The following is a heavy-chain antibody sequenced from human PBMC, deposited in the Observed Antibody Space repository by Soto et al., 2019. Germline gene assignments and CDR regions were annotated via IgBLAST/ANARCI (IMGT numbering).Heavy chain of an antibody. CDR2: IYHSGST. V-gene: IGHV4-30-2*01. CDR3: AREGSHSAYNFAIGIQLWSFDR. D-gene: IGHD1-1*01. Sequence: SETLSLTCAVSGGSISSGGYSWGWIRQPPGKGLEWIGYIYHSGSTYYNPSLKSRVTISVDRSKNQISLNLTSVTAADTAVYYCAREGSHSAYNFAIGIQLWSFDRWGQGLPVTVSS. J-gene: IGHJ5*02. CDR1: GGSISSGGYS.